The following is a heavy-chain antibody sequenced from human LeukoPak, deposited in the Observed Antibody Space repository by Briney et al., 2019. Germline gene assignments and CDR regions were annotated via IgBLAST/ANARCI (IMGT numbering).Heavy chain of an antibody. CDR3: AKDLPRGVRPSWFDP. J-gene: IGHJ5*02. CDR2: ISGSGGST. D-gene: IGHD3-10*01. V-gene: IGHV3-23*01. Sequence: GGSLSLSCAASGFTFSSYAMSWVRQAPGKGLEWVSAISGSGGSTYYADSVKGRFTISRDNSKNTLYLQMNSLRAEDTAVYYCAKDLPRGVRPSWFDPWGQGTLVTVSS. CDR1: GFTFSSYA.